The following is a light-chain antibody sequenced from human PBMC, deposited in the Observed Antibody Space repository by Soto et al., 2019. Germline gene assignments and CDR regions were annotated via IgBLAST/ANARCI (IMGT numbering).Light chain of an antibody. CDR1: QSFYNN. J-gene: IGKJ5*01. CDR2: GSF. V-gene: IGKV3-15*01. CDR3: QQYNDRPPIT. Sequence: EIVMTQSPVTLSASPGESATLSCRASQSFYNNVAWYQQKPGQAPRLLIVGSFARATGIPARFSGSGSGSEFTLTISGLQSEDFAVYYCQQYNDRPPITFGQGTRLEIK.